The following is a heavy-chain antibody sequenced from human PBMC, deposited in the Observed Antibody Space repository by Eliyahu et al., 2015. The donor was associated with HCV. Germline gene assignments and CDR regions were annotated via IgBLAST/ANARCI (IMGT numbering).Heavy chain of an antibody. CDR3: ASGGGGIAVAGTGGWFDP. CDR2: IHYSGST. CDR1: GGSITSXY. Sequence: QVQLQESGPGLVQPSETLSLTCPVSGGSITSXYWSWIRQPPGKGLEWIGYIHYSGSTNSNPSPKSRVTMSVDASKNQFSLKLSSVTAADTAVYYCASGGGGIAVAGTGGWFDPWGQGTLVTVSS. V-gene: IGHV4-59*01. J-gene: IGHJ5*02. D-gene: IGHD6-19*01.